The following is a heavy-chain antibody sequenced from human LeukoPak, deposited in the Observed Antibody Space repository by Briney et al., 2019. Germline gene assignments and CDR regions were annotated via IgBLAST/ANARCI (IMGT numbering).Heavy chain of an antibody. J-gene: IGHJ4*02. D-gene: IGHD3-22*01. Sequence: SETLSLTCTVSGGSITSYYWSWIRQPPGRGLEWIGYIYYSGITNYNPSLKSRVTISVDTSKNQFSLGLTSVTAADTAVYYCARHNYYDSSGYYPLGYWGQGTLVTVSS. CDR2: IYYSGIT. V-gene: IGHV4-59*08. CDR3: ARHNYYDSSGYYPLGY. CDR1: GGSITSYY.